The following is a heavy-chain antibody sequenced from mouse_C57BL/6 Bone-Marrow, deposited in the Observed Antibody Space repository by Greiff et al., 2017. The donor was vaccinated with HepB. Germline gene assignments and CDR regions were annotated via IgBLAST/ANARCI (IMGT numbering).Heavy chain of an antibody. CDR1: GFTFSDYY. CDR3: ARRVPYYGSSYGYFDV. Sequence: EVHLVESGGGLVQPGGSLKLSCAASGFTFSDYYMYWVRQTPEKRLEWVAYISNGGGSTYYPDTVKGRFTISRDNAKNTLCLQMSRLKSEDAAMYYCARRVPYYGSSYGYFDVWGTGTTVTVSS. V-gene: IGHV5-12*01. CDR2: ISNGGGST. D-gene: IGHD1-1*01. J-gene: IGHJ1*03.